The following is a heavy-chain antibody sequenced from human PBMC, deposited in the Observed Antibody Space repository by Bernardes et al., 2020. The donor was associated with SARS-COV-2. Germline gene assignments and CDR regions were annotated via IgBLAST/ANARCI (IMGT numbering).Heavy chain of an antibody. CDR1: GFTFSSYA. CDR2: ISGSGGST. V-gene: IGHV3-23*01. D-gene: IGHD2-2*02. CDR3: ARDYRPDAYYTADY. J-gene: IGHJ4*02. Sequence: GGSLRLSCAASGFTFSSYAMSWVRQAPGKGLEWVSAISGSGGSTYYADSVKGRFTVSRDNAKNSLYLQMDSLRAEDTAVYYCARDYRPDAYYTADYWGQGTLVTVSS.